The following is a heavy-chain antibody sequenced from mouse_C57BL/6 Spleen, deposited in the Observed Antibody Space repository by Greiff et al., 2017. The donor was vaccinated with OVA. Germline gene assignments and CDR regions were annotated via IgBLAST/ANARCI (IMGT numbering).Heavy chain of an antibody. J-gene: IGHJ1*03. CDR1: GYTFTSYW. CDR3: ARRAEPDWDFEV. V-gene: IGHV1-69*01. CDR2: IDPSDSYT. Sequence: VQLQQSGAELVMPGASVKLSCKASGYTFTSYWMHWVKQRPGQGLEWIGEIDPSDSYTNYNQKFKGKSTLTVDKSSSAAYMQLSSLTSEDSAVDYCARRAEPDWDFEVWGTGATVTVAT.